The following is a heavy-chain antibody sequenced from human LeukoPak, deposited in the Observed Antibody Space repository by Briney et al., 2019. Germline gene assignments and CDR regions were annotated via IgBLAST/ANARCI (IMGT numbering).Heavy chain of an antibody. Sequence: GGSLRLSCAASGFTFSSYSMNWVRQAPGKGLEWVSYISSSSNTIYYADSVEGRFTISRDNAKNSLYLQMNSLRAEDTAVYYCARDRWEPPLPGLFDYWGQGTLVTVSS. D-gene: IGHD1-26*01. J-gene: IGHJ4*02. CDR3: ARDRWEPPLPGLFDY. CDR1: GFTFSSYS. V-gene: IGHV3-48*04. CDR2: ISSSSNTI.